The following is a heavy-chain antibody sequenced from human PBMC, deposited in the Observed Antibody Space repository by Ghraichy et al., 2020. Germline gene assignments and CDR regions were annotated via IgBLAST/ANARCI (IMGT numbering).Heavy chain of an antibody. V-gene: IGHV4-39*07. CDR1: GGSISSSSYY. J-gene: IGHJ5*02. D-gene: IGHD2-2*02. CDR3: ARVGCSSTSCYSENWFDP. Sequence: TLSLTCTVSGGSISSSSYYWGWIRQPPGKGLEWIGSIYYSGSTYYNPSLKSRVTISVDTSKNQFSLKLSSVTAADTAVYYCARVGCSSTSCYSENWFDPWGQGTLVTVSS. CDR2: IYYSGST.